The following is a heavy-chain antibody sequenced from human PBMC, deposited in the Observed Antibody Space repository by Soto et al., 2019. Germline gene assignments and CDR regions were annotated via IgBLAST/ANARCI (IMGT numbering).Heavy chain of an antibody. CDR1: GFTFSSHG. CDR3: AKDRGIEGSSVRAFDV. V-gene: IGHV3-23*01. CDR2: LSGSAGIT. J-gene: IGHJ3*01. Sequence: GGSLRLSCTASGFTFSSHGMNWVRQAPGKGLEWVSFLSGSAGITFYADSVKGRFTISRDNSKNTLYLQMNSLRAEDTAVYYCAKDRGIEGSSVRAFDVWGQGTMVTVSS. D-gene: IGHD1-26*01.